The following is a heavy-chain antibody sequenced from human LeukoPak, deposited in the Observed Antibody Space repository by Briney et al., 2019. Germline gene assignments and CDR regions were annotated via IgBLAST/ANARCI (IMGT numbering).Heavy chain of an antibody. CDR3: ARHYRPEYCSSTSCYRSYYYYGMDV. CDR2: IYYSGST. V-gene: IGHV4-31*03. J-gene: IGHJ6*02. CDR1: GGSISSGGYY. D-gene: IGHD2-2*01. Sequence: SETLSLTCTVSGGSISSGGYYWSWIRQHPGKGLEWIGYIYYSGSTYYNPSLKSRVTISVDTSKNQFSLKLSSVTAADTAVYYCARHYRPEYCSSTSCYRSYYYYGMDVWGQGTTVTVSS.